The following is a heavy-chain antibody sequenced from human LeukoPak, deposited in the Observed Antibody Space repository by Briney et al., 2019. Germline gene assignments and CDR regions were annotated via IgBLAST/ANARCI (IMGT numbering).Heavy chain of an antibody. D-gene: IGHD3-22*01. J-gene: IGHJ4*02. CDR2: ISSSGSTI. V-gene: IGHV3-48*03. Sequence: GGSLRLSCAASGFTFSSYEMSWVRQAPGKGLEWVSYISSSGSTIYYADSVKGRFTISRDNAKNTLHLQMNSLRAEDTAVYYCVRDWGYDSSGYWQKYFDSWGQGTLVTVSS. CDR1: GFTFSSYE. CDR3: VRDWGYDSSGYWQKYFDS.